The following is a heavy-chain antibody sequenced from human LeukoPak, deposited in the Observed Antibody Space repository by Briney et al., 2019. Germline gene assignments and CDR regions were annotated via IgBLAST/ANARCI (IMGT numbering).Heavy chain of an antibody. V-gene: IGHV1-24*01. D-gene: IGHD6-19*01. Sequence: ASVKVSCKVSGYTLTELSMHWVRQAPGKGLEWMGGFDPEDGETIYTQKFQGRVTMTEDTSTDTAYMELSSLGSEDTAVYYCATDLYSSGWYFFDYWGQGTLVTVSS. J-gene: IGHJ4*02. CDR3: ATDLYSSGWYFFDY. CDR2: FDPEDGET. CDR1: GYTLTELS.